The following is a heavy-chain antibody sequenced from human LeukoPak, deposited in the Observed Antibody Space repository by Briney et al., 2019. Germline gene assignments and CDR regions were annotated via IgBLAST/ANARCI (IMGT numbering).Heavy chain of an antibody. CDR1: GGTFSSYA. V-gene: IGHV1-69*01. J-gene: IGHJ4*02. D-gene: IGHD2-21*01. CDR3: ARDRAYCGGDCYSGTFDY. CDR2: IIPIFGTA. Sequence: GASVKVSCKASGGTFSSYAISWVRQAPGQGLEWMGGIIPIFGTANYAQKFQGRVTITADESTSTAYMEPSSLRSEDTAVYYCARDRAYCGGDCYSGTFDYWGQGTLVTVSS.